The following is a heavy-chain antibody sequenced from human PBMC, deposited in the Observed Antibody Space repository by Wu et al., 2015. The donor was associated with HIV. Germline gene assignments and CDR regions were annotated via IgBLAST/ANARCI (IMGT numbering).Heavy chain of an antibody. V-gene: IGHV1-2*02. CDR1: GYSFDCCY. J-gene: IGHJ1*01. Sequence: QVQLVQSGAEVKQPGASVKVSCKASGYSFDCCYIHWVRQAPGQGLEWMGWINPNSGGTKYAQRFQGRVTMTRDTSISTAYMELSWLRSDDTAVYYCAGGTWERPFHHWGQGSLVTVSS. CDR2: INPNSGGT. CDR3: AGGTWERPFHH. D-gene: IGHD1-26*01.